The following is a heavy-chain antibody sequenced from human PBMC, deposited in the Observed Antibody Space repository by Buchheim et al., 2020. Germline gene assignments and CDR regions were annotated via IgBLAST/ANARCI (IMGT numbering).Heavy chain of an antibody. Sequence: QLQLQESGPGLVKPSETLSLTCTVSGGSISSSSYYWGWIRQPPGKGLEWIGSIYYSGSTYYNPSLKSRVTISVDTSKNQFSLKLSSVTAADTAVYYCARHVLHDYYDSSGPFDYWGQGTL. CDR2: IYYSGST. CDR1: GGSISSSSYY. V-gene: IGHV4-39*01. J-gene: IGHJ4*02. CDR3: ARHVLHDYYDSSGPFDY. D-gene: IGHD3-22*01.